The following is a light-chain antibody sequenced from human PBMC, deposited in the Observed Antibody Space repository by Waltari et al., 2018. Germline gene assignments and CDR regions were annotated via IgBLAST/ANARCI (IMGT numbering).Light chain of an antibody. CDR1: QGISSY. CDR2: AAS. CDR3: QHLNNYPLT. J-gene: IGKJ4*01. V-gene: IGKV1-9*01. Sequence: DIQLTQSPSFLSASVGDRVTITCRASQGISSYLAWYQQKPGKAPKLLIYAASTLQSGVPTRVSGSGSGTEFTLTISSLQPEDFATYYCQHLNNYPLTFGGGTKVEIK.